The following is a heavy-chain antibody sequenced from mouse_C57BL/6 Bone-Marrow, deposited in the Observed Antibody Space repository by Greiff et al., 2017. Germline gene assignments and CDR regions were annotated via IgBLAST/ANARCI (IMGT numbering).Heavy chain of an antibody. CDR1: GYTFTSYW. V-gene: IGHV1-53*01. D-gene: IGHD1-1*01. Sequence: QVQLQQPGTELVKPGASVKLSCKASGYTFTSYWMHWVKQRPGQGLEWIGNINPSNGGTNSNEKFKSKATLTVDKSSSTAYMQLSSLTSEDSAVYYCARSRYYYGSSLYYYAMDYWGQGTSVTVSS. CDR2: INPSNGGT. J-gene: IGHJ4*01. CDR3: ARSRYYYGSSLYYYAMDY.